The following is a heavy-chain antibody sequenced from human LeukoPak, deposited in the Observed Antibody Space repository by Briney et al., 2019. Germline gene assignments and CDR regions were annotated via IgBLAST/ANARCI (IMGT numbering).Heavy chain of an antibody. CDR3: ARTHSILSHTPYFDY. J-gene: IGHJ4*02. V-gene: IGHV1-69*04. D-gene: IGHD3-9*01. Sequence: ASVKVSCKASGGTFSSYAISWVRQAPGQGLEWMGRIIPILGIANYAQKFQGRVTITADKSTSTAYMELSSLRSEDTAVYYCARTHSILSHTPYFDYWGQGTLVTVSS. CDR2: IIPILGIA. CDR1: GGTFSSYA.